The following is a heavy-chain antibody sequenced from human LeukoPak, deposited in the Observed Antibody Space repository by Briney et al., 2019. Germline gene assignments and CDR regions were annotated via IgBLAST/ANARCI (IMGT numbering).Heavy chain of an antibody. CDR2: IYYSGKA. CDR1: GGSVNNYY. J-gene: IGHJ6*02. V-gene: IGHV4-59*02. Sequence: SVTLSLTCSVSGGSVNNYYWTWIRQPPGKGLEWIGQIYYSGKADYNPSLKSRITISVDTSKDQISLRVNSVTAADTAVYYCARFGVDYDMGVWGQGTTVIVFS. D-gene: IGHD3-16*01. CDR3: ARFGVDYDMGV.